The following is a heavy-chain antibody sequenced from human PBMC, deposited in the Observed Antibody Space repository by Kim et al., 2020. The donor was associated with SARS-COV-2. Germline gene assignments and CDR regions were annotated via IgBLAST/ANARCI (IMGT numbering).Heavy chain of an antibody. J-gene: IGHJ4*02. V-gene: IGHV4-34*01. CDR3: ARGPPYYYDSSGYYYY. Sequence: LKGRVTISVDTSKNQFSLKLSSVTAADTAVYYCARGPPYYYDSSGYYYYWGQGTLVTVSS. D-gene: IGHD3-22*01.